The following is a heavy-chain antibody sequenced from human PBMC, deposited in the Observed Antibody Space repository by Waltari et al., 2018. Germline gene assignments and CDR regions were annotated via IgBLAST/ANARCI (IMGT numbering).Heavy chain of an antibody. V-gene: IGHV3-21*01. Sequence: EVQLVESGGGLVKTGGSLRLCWAAAGLTFSSYSMNWVRQAPGKGLEWISSISSTGTYTHYADSGKGRFTISRDNAKNSLYLQMNSLRAEDTGVYWCATGGWGFYLDNWGQGTLVTFSS. J-gene: IGHJ4*02. CDR2: ISSTGTYT. D-gene: IGHD7-27*01. CDR1: GLTFSSYS. CDR3: ATGGWGFYLDN.